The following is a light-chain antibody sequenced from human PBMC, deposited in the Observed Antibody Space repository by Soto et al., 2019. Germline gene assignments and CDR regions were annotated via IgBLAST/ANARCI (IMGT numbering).Light chain of an antibody. CDR1: SGHSSYA. V-gene: IGLV4-69*01. CDR3: QPWGTGIHV. J-gene: IGLJ1*01. Sequence: QPVLTQSPSASASLGASVKLTCTLSSGHSSYAIAWHQQQPEKGPRYLMKLNSDGSHSKGDGIPDRFSGSSSGAERYLTISRLQSEDEADYYCQPWGTGIHVFGTGTKVTVL. CDR2: LNSDGSH.